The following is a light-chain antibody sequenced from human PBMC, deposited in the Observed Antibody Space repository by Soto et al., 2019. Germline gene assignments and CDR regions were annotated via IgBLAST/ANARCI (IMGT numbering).Light chain of an antibody. J-gene: IGKJ1*01. CDR1: QSISSY. CDR3: QQRSYWPWT. CDR2: DAS. V-gene: IGKV3-11*01. Sequence: EIVLTQSPATLSLSPGEGATLSCRASQSISSYLAWYQQRPGQPPRLLIYDASNRANGIPARFSGSGSGTDFSLTISSLEPEDFAVYYCQQRSYWPWTFGQGTKVDIK.